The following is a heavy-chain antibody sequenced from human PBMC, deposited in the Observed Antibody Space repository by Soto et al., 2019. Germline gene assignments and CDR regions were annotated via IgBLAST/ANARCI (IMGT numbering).Heavy chain of an antibody. CDR2: IKSKTDGGTT. D-gene: IGHD6-19*01. CDR3: TTMSGWAYAEYFQH. Sequence: GGSLRLSCAASGFTFSNAWMNWVRQAPGKGLEWVGRIKSKTDGGTTDYAAPVKGRFTISRDDSKNTLYLQMNSLKTEDTAVYYCTTMSGWAYAEYFQHWGQGTLVTVSS. V-gene: IGHV3-15*07. J-gene: IGHJ1*01. CDR1: GFTFSNAW.